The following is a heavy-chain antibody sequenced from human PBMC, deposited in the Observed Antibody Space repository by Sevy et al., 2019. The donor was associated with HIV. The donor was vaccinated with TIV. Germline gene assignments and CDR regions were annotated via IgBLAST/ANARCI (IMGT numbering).Heavy chain of an antibody. CDR2: ISGSGGST. Sequence: GESLKISCAASGFTFSSYAMSWVRQAPGKGLEWVSAISGSGGSTYYADYVKSRFTISRDNSKNTLYLQMNSLRAEDTAVNYCAKDQLAVVVVPAAVEDVWGKGTTVTVSS. CDR1: GFTFSSYA. V-gene: IGHV3-23*01. J-gene: IGHJ6*03. CDR3: AKDQLAVVVVPAAVEDV. D-gene: IGHD2-2*01.